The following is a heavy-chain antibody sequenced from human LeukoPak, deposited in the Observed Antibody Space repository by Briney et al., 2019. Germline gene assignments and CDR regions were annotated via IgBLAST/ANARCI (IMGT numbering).Heavy chain of an antibody. CDR3: ARASAAGTSRY. Sequence: NTSETLSLTCTVSGGSISSGNYYWSWIRQPAGKGLEWIGRVYSSGGTNYNPSLESRVTLSVDTSKNQFSLKLSSVTAADTAVYYCARASAAGTSRYWGQGTLVTVSS. CDR2: VYSSGGT. D-gene: IGHD6-13*01. V-gene: IGHV4-61*02. CDR1: GGSISSGNYY. J-gene: IGHJ4*02.